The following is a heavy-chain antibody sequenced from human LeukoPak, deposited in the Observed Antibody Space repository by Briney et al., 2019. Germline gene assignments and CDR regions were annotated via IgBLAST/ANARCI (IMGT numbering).Heavy chain of an antibody. J-gene: IGHJ4*02. CDR2: ISDDGSRQ. CDR1: GFTFSNYA. D-gene: IGHD1-7*01. V-gene: IGHV3-30-3*01. CDR3: AKDQRATTPGYPPDY. Sequence: GGSLRLSCAATGFTFSNYAIHWGRQAPGKGLEWVAFISDDGSRQHYADSVKGRFTISRDNSKTTLYLQMNSLRAEDTAVYYCAKDQRATTPGYPPDYWGQGTLVTVSS.